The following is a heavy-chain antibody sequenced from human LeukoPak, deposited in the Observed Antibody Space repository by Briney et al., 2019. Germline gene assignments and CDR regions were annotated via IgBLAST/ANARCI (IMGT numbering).Heavy chain of an antibody. CDR1: GFAFSTYW. CDR2: IISDGRST. J-gene: IGHJ4*02. Sequence: GGSLRLSCAASGFAFSTYWMHWVRQGPGKGPVWLSRIISDGRSTSYADSVKGRFTISRDNAKNMLYLQMNSLRVEDTAVYYCATLSGVTAADYWGQGTLVTVSS. V-gene: IGHV3-74*01. CDR3: ATLSGVTAADY. D-gene: IGHD2-21*02.